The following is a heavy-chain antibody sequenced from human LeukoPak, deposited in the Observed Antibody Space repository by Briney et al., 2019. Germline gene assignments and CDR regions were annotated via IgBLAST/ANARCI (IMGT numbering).Heavy chain of an antibody. CDR2: INPNSDGT. CDR1: GYTVTDYY. V-gene: IGHV1-2*02. D-gene: IGHD1-26*01. J-gene: IGHJ3*02. Sequence: EASVKVSCKPSGYTVTDYYMHWLRQAPGQGLEWMGWINPNSDGTNYAQKFQGRVTMTRDTSISTAYMELSRLRSDDTAVYYCARESGGSYAFDIWGQGTMVTVSS. CDR3: ARESGGSYAFDI.